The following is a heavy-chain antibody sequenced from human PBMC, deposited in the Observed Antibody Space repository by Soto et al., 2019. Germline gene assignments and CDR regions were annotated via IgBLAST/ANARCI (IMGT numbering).Heavy chain of an antibody. CDR1: GFTFSSYG. V-gene: IGHV3-33*01. CDR2: IWYDGSNK. D-gene: IGHD3-10*01. CDR3: ARDGHILYYGSTKDYYYYGMDV. J-gene: IGHJ6*02. Sequence: GGSLRLSCAASGFTFSSYGMHWVRQAPGKGLEWEAVIWYDGSNKYYADSVKGRFTISRDNSKNTLYLQMNSLRAEDTAVYYCARDGHILYYGSTKDYYYYGMDVWGQGTTVTVSS.